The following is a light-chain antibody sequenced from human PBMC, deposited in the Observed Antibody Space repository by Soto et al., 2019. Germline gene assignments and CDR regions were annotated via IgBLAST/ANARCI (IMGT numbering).Light chain of an antibody. J-gene: IGKJ1*01. CDR3: QQYNNFWT. Sequence: EIVLTQSPGTLSLSPGERATLSCRASQSVSSRYLAWYQQKPGQAPRLLISGASSRATGIADRFSGSGSGTDFTLTISRLEAEDFAVYYCQQYNNFWTFGQGTKVEIK. CDR2: GAS. CDR1: QSVSSRY. V-gene: IGKV3-20*01.